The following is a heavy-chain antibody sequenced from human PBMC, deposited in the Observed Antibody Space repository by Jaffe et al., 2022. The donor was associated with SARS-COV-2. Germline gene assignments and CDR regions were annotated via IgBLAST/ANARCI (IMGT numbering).Heavy chain of an antibody. Sequence: EAQLEQSGAEVKKPGESLRISCKGSGYDPIAWVRQTPGRGLEWMGIINPHPAESETRYNSAFRGRVTISADRSTTTIYLQWHSLQASDTAVYYCARRNDYYHNSGYWINGPLSDWGQGTLVTVSS. D-gene: IGHD3-22*01. V-gene: IGHV5-51*01. CDR1: GYDP. CDR3: ARRNDYYHNSGYWINGPLSD. CDR2: INPHPAESET. J-gene: IGHJ4*02.